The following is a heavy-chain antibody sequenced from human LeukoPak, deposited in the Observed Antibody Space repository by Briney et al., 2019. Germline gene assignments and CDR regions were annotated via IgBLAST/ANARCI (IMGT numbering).Heavy chain of an antibody. CDR1: GYTFTSYD. J-gene: IGHJ6*02. CDR2: IIPIFGTA. D-gene: IGHD6-13*01. Sequence: ASVKVSCKASGYTFTSYDINWVRQAPGQGLEWMGGIIPIFGTANYAQKFQGRVTITADESTSTAYMELSSLRSEDTAVYYCARMEVAAGFVDVWGQGTTVTVSS. V-gene: IGHV1-69*13. CDR3: ARMEVAAGFVDV.